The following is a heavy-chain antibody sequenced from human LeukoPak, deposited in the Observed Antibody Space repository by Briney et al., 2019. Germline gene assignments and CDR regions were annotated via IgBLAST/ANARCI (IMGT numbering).Heavy chain of an antibody. CDR3: LRDLFDDYSLDY. Sequence: GSLRLSCAASGFTFSSYSINWFRQPPGKEVEWVSSINSDSSLMFYAESVKGRFTISRDNARNSLYLQMNSLRAEDTAVYYCLRDLFDDYSLDYWGQGALVTVSS. J-gene: IGHJ4*02. V-gene: IGHV3-21*01. CDR1: GFTFSSYS. D-gene: IGHD3-16*01. CDR2: INSDSSLM.